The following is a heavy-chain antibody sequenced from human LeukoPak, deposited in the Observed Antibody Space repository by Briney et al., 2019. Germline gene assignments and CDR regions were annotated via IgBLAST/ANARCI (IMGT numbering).Heavy chain of an antibody. CDR2: MNPNSGNT. V-gene: IGHV1-8*03. CDR1: GYTFTSYD. D-gene: IGHD6-19*01. Sequence: GASVKVSCKASGYTFTSYDINWVRQATGQGLEWMGWMNPNSGNTGYAQKFQGRVTITRNTSISTAYMELSSLRSEDTAVYYCARGNIGAVAGPCYYYYYYMDVWGKGTTVTVSS. J-gene: IGHJ6*03. CDR3: ARGNIGAVAGPCYYYYYYMDV.